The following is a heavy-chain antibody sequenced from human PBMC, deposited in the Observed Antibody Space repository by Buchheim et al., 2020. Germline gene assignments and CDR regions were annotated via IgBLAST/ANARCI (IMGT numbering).Heavy chain of an antibody. V-gene: IGHV4-39*07. D-gene: IGHD3-3*01. J-gene: IGHJ6*02. Sequence: QLQLQESGPGLVKPSGTLSLTCTVSGGSISSSSYYWGWIRQPPGKGLEWIGSIYYSGSTYYNPSLKSRVTISLDTSKHQLSLKLSSVIAADTAVYYCAVSTYYDFWSATYYYGMDVWGQGTT. CDR3: AVSTYYDFWSATYYYGMDV. CDR1: GGSISSSSYY. CDR2: IYYSGST.